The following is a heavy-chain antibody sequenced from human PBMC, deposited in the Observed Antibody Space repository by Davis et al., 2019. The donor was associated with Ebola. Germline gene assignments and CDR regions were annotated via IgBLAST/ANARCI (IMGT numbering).Heavy chain of an antibody. CDR1: GFAFSNYN. J-gene: IGHJ4*02. V-gene: IGHV3-64*04. CDR3: TSGYSSGWDDY. CDR2: ISSSGKT. D-gene: IGHD6-19*01. Sequence: GESLKISCAASGFAFSNYNMHWVRQAPGKGLEYVSVISSSGKTYYADSVKGRFTISRDNSKNTLYLQMNSLRAEDAAVYYCTSGYSSGWDDYWGQGTLVTVSS.